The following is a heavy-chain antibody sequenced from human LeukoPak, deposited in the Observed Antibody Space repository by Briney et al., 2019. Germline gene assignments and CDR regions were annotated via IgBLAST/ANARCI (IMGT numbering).Heavy chain of an antibody. D-gene: IGHD5-12*01. Sequence: GGSLRLSCAASGFTFSSYSINCVRQAPGKGLEWGSSISSSSSYIYYADSLKGRFIISRDNAKNSLYLQMNSLRVEDTAVYYCATDNGGYALDYWGQGTLVTVSS. J-gene: IGHJ4*02. V-gene: IGHV3-21*01. CDR1: GFTFSSYS. CDR3: ATDNGGYALDY. CDR2: ISSSSSYI.